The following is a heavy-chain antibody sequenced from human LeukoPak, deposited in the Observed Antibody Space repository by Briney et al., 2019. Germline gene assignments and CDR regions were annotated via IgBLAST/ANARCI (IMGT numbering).Heavy chain of an antibody. Sequence: PGGSLRLSCAASGFTFSSYSMNWVRQAPGKGLEWGSYISSSSSTIYYADSVKGRFTISRDNAKNSLYLQMNSLRAEDTAVYYCARVGKAADKYNWFDPWGQGTLVTVSS. CDR2: ISSSSSTI. V-gene: IGHV3-48*04. D-gene: IGHD6-13*01. CDR1: GFTFSSYS. J-gene: IGHJ5*02. CDR3: ARVGKAADKYNWFDP.